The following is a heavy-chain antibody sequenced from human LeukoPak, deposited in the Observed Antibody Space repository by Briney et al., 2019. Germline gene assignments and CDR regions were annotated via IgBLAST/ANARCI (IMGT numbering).Heavy chain of an antibody. D-gene: IGHD1-14*01. V-gene: IGHV3-48*01. Sequence: GGSLRLSCAASGFTFYTYTTNWVRQAPGKGLEWVSYISSTSSTIYYADSVKGRFTISRDNAKNSLYPPMNSLRAEDTAVYYCAREGLDRGYFDYWGQGTLVTVSS. CDR3: AREGLDRGYFDY. J-gene: IGHJ4*02. CDR2: ISSTSSTI. CDR1: GFTFYTYT.